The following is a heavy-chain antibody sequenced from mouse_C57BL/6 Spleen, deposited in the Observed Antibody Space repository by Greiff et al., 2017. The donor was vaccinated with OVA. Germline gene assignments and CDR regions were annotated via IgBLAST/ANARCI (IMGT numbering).Heavy chain of an antibody. V-gene: IGHV1-80*01. Sequence: QVHVKQSGAELVKPGASVKISCKASGYAFSSYWMNWVKQRPGKGLEWIGQIYPGDGDTNYNGKFKGKATLTADKSSSTAYMQLSSLTSEDSAVYFCARREDYSNLYAMDYWGQGTSVTVSS. CDR3: ARREDYSNLYAMDY. D-gene: IGHD2-5*01. CDR1: GYAFSSYW. J-gene: IGHJ4*01. CDR2: IYPGDGDT.